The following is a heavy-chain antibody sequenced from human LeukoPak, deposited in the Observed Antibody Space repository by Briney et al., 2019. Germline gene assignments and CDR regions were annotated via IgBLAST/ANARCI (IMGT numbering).Heavy chain of an antibody. CDR2: INHSGST. Sequence: SETLSLTCAVYGGSFSGYYRSWIRQPPGKGLEWIGEINHSGSTNYNPSLKSRVTISVDTSKDQFSLKLSSVTAADTAVYYCARGLILLNWFDPWGQGTLVTVSS. D-gene: IGHD2-8*01. CDR1: GGSFSGYY. V-gene: IGHV4-34*01. CDR3: ARGLILLNWFDP. J-gene: IGHJ5*02.